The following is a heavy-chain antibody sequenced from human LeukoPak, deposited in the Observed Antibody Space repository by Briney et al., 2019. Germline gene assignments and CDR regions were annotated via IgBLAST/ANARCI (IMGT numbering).Heavy chain of an antibody. CDR2: ISYDGSNK. CDR3: AKDRDGDYVFDY. D-gene: IGHD4-17*01. CDR1: GFTFSSYG. V-gene: IGHV3-30*18. J-gene: IGHJ4*02. Sequence: PGGSLRLSCAASGFTFSSYGMHWVRQAPGKGLEWVAVISYDGSNKYYADSVKGRFTISRGNSKNTLYLQMNSLRAEDTAVYYCAKDRDGDYVFDYWGQGTLVTVSS.